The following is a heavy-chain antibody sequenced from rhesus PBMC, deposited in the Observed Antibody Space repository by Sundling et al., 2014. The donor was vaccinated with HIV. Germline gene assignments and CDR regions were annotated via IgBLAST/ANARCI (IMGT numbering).Heavy chain of an antibody. CDR2: IGGSSGNT. J-gene: IGHJ6*01. Sequence: QVQLQESGPGLVKPSETLSLTCVVSGGSFSGYYWGWIRQPPGKGLEWIGYIGGSSGNTKYNPSLKSRVTISKDTSKNQFSLKLSSVTAADTAVYYCARDGNVDTATVMSYYYSGSNTYYSLDSWGQGVVVTVSS. CDR1: GGSFSGYY. D-gene: IGHD5-12*01. CDR3: ARDGNVDTATVMSYYYSGSNTYYSLDS. V-gene: IGHV4-165*01.